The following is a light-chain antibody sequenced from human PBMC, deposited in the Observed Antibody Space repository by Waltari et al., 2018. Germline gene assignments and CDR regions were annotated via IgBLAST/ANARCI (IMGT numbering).Light chain of an antibody. CDR2: GAS. V-gene: IGKV3-11*01. J-gene: IGKJ4*02. Sequence: CRARQGVSNYLAWYQQKPGQPPRLLIYGASNRAAGIPDRFSGSGSGTDFTLTISSLDTEDVAVYFCQQRSNWPGLTFGGGTKVEIK. CDR3: QQRSNWPGLT. CDR1: QGVSNY.